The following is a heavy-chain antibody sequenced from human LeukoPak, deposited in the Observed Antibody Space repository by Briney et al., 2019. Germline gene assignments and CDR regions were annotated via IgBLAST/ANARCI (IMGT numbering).Heavy chain of an antibody. J-gene: IGHJ3*02. CDR3: ATESPITMIVVVSRVDAFDI. V-gene: IGHV1-24*01. CDR2: FDPEDGET. D-gene: IGHD3-22*01. CDR1: GYTLTELS. Sequence: ASVKVSCKVSGYTLTELSMHWVRQAPGKGLEWMGGFDPEDGETIYAQKFQGRVTMTEDTSTDTAYMELSSLTSEDTAVYYCATESPITMIVVVSRVDAFDIWGQGTMVTVSS.